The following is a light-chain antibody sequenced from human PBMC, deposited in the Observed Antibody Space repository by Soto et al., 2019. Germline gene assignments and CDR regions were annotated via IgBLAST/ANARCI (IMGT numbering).Light chain of an antibody. J-gene: IGKJ1*01. Sequence: EFVLTQTPATLSLSPGERATLSCGASQSVSSGYIAWYQQKRGLASRLLIFDASRRATGIPDRFSGSGSGTDFTLTISRLEPEDFAVYYRQRCGISPQTFGQGTKVEIK. V-gene: IGKV3D-20*01. CDR2: DAS. CDR3: QRCGISPQT. CDR1: QSVSSGY.